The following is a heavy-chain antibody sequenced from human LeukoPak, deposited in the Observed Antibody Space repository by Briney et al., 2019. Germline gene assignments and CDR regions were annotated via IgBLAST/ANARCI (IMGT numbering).Heavy chain of an antibody. CDR1: GFTFSSYA. J-gene: IGHJ6*02. D-gene: IGHD2-2*01. V-gene: IGHV3-30-3*01. Sequence: GSLILSCPASGFTFSSYAMHWVRQAPGKGLEWVAVISYDGSNKYYADSVKGRFTISRDNSKNTLYPQMNSLRAEDTAVYYCARDGVRYCSSTSCYFYYGMDVWGQGTTVTVSS. CDR2: ISYDGSNK. CDR3: ARDGVRYCSSTSCYFYYGMDV.